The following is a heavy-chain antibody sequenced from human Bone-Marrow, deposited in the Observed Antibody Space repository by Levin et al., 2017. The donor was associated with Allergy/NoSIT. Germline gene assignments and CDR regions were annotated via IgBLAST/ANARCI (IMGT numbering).Heavy chain of an antibody. CDR1: GFSLTTGGVG. V-gene: IGHV2-5*02. J-gene: IGHJ2*01. Sequence: SGPTLVKPTQTLTLTCSFSGFSLTTGGVGVGWFRQPPGKALEWLALVYWDDDKRYSPSLESRLTISKDTAKNQVVLRMTNMDTADTATYYCAHRISPTAVLSWCFELWGPGTVVTVSS. CDR3: AHRISPTAVLSWCFEL. CDR2: VYWDDDK. D-gene: IGHD2/OR15-2a*01.